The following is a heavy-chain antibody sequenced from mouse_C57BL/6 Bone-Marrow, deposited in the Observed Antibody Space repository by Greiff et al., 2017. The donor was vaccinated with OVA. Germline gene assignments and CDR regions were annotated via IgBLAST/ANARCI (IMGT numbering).Heavy chain of an antibody. J-gene: IGHJ2*01. CDR2: IYWDDDK. CDR1: GFSLSTSGMG. Sequence: QVTLKVSGPGILQPSQTLSLTCSFSGFSLSTSGMGVSWIRQPSGKGLEWLAHIYWDDDKRSNPSLKSRLTISKDTSRNQVFLKITSVDTADTATYYYARSPLYYDYAWVDYGGQGTTLTVSS. D-gene: IGHD2-4*01. CDR3: ARSPLYYDYAWVDY. V-gene: IGHV8-12*01.